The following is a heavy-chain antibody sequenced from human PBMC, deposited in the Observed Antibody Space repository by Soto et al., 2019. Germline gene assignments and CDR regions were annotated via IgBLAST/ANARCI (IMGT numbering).Heavy chain of an antibody. CDR2: ISYDGSNK. Sequence: QVQLVESGGGVVQPGRSLRLSCAASGFTFSSYAMHWVRQAPGKGLEWVAVISYDGSNKYYADSVKGRFTISRDNSKNTLYLQMNSLRAEDTAVFYCARVRLGYSYGYFDYWGQGTLVTVSS. CDR3: ARVRLGYSYGYFDY. D-gene: IGHD5-18*01. V-gene: IGHV3-30-3*01. J-gene: IGHJ4*02. CDR1: GFTFSSYA.